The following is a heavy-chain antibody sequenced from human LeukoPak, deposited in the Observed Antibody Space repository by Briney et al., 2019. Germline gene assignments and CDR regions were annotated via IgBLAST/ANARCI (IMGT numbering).Heavy chain of an antibody. J-gene: IGHJ4*02. D-gene: IGHD5-18*01. CDR2: IDPINSYT. V-gene: IGHV5-10-1*01. CDR3: ARARVDTAMADFDY. Sequence: NPGESLKISCKASGYRFPSYWTTWVRQVPGKGLEWMGGIDPINSYTTYSPSFQGHVTISADKSIATVYLQWSSLKASDTAMYYCARARVDTAMADFDYWGQGTLATVSS. CDR1: GYRFPSYW.